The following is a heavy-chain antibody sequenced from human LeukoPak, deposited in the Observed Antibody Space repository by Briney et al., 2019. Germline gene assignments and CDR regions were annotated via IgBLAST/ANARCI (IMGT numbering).Heavy chain of an antibody. J-gene: IGHJ3*02. D-gene: IGHD6-19*01. CDR1: GYTFTGYY. Sequence: ASVKASCKASGYTFTGYYMHRVRQAPGQGLEWMGWINPNSGGTNYAQKFQGRVTMTRDTSISTAYMELSRLRSDDTAVYYCARDSRGYSSGWYASYDAFDIWGQGTMVTVSS. CDR3: ARDSRGYSSGWYASYDAFDI. CDR2: INPNSGGT. V-gene: IGHV1-2*02.